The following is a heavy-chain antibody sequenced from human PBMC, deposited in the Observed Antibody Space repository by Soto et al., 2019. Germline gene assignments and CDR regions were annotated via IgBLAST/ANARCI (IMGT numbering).Heavy chain of an antibody. CDR2: ISHDGHA. V-gene: IGHV4-39*01. CDR3: ARPVYGDYLGGNWFDP. J-gene: IGHJ5*02. CDR1: GDSISDTRYY. D-gene: IGHD4-17*01. Sequence: SETLSLTCSVLGDSISDTRYYWGWIRQSPEKGLEWIGSISHDGHAYYNPSLKSRVTLFADTSRNQFSLKMKSVTVADTALYFCARPVYGDYLGGNWFDPWGQGALVTVSS.